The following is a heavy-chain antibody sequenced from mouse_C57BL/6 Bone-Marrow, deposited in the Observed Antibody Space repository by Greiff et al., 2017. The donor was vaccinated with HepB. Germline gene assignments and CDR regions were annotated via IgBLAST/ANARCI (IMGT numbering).Heavy chain of an antibody. D-gene: IGHD2-1*01. Sequence: QVQLQQSGPELVKPGASVKISCKASGYAFSSSWMNWVKQRPGKGLEWIGRIYPGDGDTNYNGKFKGKATLTADKSSSTAYMQLSSLTSEDSAVYFCARWGNYLVDYWGQGTSVTVSS. CDR1: GYAFSSSW. CDR2: IYPGDGDT. V-gene: IGHV1-82*01. J-gene: IGHJ4*01. CDR3: ARWGNYLVDY.